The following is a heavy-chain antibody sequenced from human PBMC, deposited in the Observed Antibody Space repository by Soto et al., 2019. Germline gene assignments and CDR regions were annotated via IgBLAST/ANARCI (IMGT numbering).Heavy chain of an antibody. CDR1: GFTFSSYA. V-gene: IGHV3-23*01. J-gene: IGHJ6*03. D-gene: IGHD2-2*01. Sequence: EVQLLESGGGLVQPGGSLRLSCAASGFTFSSYAMSWVRQAPGKGLEWVSAISGSGGSTYYADSVKGRFTISRDNSKKTLYLQMNSLRAEDTAVYYCAKVSQVPAGYYYYYMDVWGKGTTVTVSS. CDR3: AKVSQVPAGYYYYYMDV. CDR2: ISGSGGST.